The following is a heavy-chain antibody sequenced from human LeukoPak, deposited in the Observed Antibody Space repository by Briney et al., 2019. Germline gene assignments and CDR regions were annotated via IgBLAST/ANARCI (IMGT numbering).Heavy chain of an antibody. Sequence: PGGSLRLSCAASGFTFSSHWMHWVRQAPGKGLVWVSRINSDGSRTSYADSVKGRFTVSRDNAKSSLYLQMNSLRAEDTAVYYCARGGYYDSITRYYYYMDVWSKGTTVTISS. CDR3: ARGGYYDSITRYYYYMDV. CDR2: INSDGSRT. D-gene: IGHD3-22*01. J-gene: IGHJ6*03. V-gene: IGHV3-74*01. CDR1: GFTFSSHW.